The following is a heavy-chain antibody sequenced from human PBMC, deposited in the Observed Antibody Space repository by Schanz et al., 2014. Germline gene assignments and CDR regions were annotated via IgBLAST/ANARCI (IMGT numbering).Heavy chain of an antibody. V-gene: IGHV4-39*01. CDR3: ARHHDFWSGPDGRYLDL. D-gene: IGHD3-3*01. CDR2: IYYSGNT. Sequence: QVQLQESGPGLVKPSQTLSLTCSVSGASISSTTYYWGWVRQPPGKGLEWIGNIYYSGNTYYNPSLERLVPVSIAPSRTQSSLPLTSVTAADTAVYYCARHHDFWSGPDGRYLDLWGQGTLVTVSS. J-gene: IGHJ4*02. CDR1: GASISSTTYY.